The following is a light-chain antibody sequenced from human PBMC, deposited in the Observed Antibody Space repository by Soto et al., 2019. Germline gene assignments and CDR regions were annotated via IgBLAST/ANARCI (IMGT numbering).Light chain of an antibody. J-gene: IGKJ4*01. CDR3: QQRSNWPLT. V-gene: IGKV3-11*01. CDR2: EAS. Sequence: EIVLTQSPATLSLSPGERATLSCRASQSVSSYLAWYQQKPGQAPRLLIYEASNRATGIPARFSGSGSGTEFTLTISSLEPVDFAVYYCQQRSNWPLTFGGGTKVEIK. CDR1: QSVSSY.